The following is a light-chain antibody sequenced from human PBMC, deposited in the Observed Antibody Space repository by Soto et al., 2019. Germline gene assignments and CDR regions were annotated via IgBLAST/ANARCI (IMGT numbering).Light chain of an antibody. Sequence: EIVLTQSPATLSLSPVDRATLSCRASQSVSSYLAWYQQKPGQAPRLLIYDASNRATGIPARFSGSGSGTDFTLTISRLQPEDFAVYYCQQFSSYPLTFGGGTKVDIK. CDR3: QQFSSYPLT. V-gene: IGKV3-11*01. CDR1: QSVSSY. CDR2: DAS. J-gene: IGKJ4*01.